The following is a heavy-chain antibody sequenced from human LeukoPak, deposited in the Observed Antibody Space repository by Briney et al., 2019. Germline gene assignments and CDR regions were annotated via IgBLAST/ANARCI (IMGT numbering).Heavy chain of an antibody. CDR2: INHSGST. V-gene: IGHV4-34*01. CDR1: GGSFSSYY. J-gene: IGHJ2*01. Sequence: PSETLSLTCAVYGGSFSSYYWSWIRQPPGKGLEWIGEINHSGSTNYNPSLKSRVTISVDTSKNQFSLKLSSVTAADTAVYYCARGRKSKSHSYWYFDLWGRGTLVTVSS. CDR3: ARGRKSKSHSYWYFDL. D-gene: IGHD1-14*01.